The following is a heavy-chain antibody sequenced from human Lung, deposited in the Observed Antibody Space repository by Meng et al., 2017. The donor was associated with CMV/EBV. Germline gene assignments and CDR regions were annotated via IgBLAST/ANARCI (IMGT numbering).Heavy chain of an antibody. Sequence: SXTXSLXCIVSGGSISSGDYYWGWIRQSPGKALEWIGSVYYTGRADYSPSLKNRVTISVDTSRNQFSLNLHSVTAADTALYYCAKQGARSVETTMVPYGEFDYWXQGAXVTVSS. CDR1: GGSISSGDYY. CDR2: VYYTGRA. J-gene: IGHJ4*02. CDR3: AKQGARSVETTMVPYGEFDY. D-gene: IGHD5-18*01. V-gene: IGHV4-39*01.